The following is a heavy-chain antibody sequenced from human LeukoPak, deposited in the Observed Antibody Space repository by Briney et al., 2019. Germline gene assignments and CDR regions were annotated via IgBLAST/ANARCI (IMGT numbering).Heavy chain of an antibody. CDR3: ARDPKGYCSGGSCYIYYFDY. CDR1: GFTFSNYW. V-gene: IGHV3-74*03. D-gene: IGHD2-15*01. Sequence: GGSLRLSCAASGFTFSNYWMHWVRQAPGKGLVWVSHINYDGSSTTYADSVKGRFTISRDNSKNTLYLQMNSLRAEDTAVYYCARDPKGYCSGGSCYIYYFDYWGQGTLVTVSS. J-gene: IGHJ4*02. CDR2: INYDGSST.